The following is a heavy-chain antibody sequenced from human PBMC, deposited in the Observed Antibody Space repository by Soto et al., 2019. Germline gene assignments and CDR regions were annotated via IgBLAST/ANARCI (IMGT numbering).Heavy chain of an antibody. Sequence: EVQLVESGGGLVQPGGSLRLSCAASGFTFSTYWMTWVRRPPGKGLEWVANLDQDGSERYYVDSVRGRFTISRDNAKNSLYLQMNSLRAEDTAVYYCVCGGTFFVYWGQGPLVPVPP. J-gene: IGHJ4*02. CDR2: LDQDGSER. CDR3: VCGGTFFVY. D-gene: IGHD3-16*01. V-gene: IGHV3-7*01. CDR1: GFTFSTYW.